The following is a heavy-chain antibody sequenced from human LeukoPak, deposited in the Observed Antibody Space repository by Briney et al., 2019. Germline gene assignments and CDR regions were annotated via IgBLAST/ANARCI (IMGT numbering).Heavy chain of an antibody. CDR1: GFTFSSYA. D-gene: IGHD5-12*01. CDR2: ISGSGGST. CDR3: AKDGLLGYSGYGYYYYMDV. V-gene: IGHV3-23*01. Sequence: QTGGSLRLSCAASGFTFSSYAMSWVRQAPGKGLEWVSVISGSGGSTYYADSVKGRFTISRDNSKNTLYLQMNSLRAEDTAVYYCAKDGLLGYSGYGYYYYMDVWGKGTTVTVSS. J-gene: IGHJ6*03.